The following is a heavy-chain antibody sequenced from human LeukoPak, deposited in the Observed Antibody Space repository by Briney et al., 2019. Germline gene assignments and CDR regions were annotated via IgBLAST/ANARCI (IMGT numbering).Heavy chain of an antibody. CDR3: ARSGYYDSSGYYYKGIDY. Sequence: SETLSLTCAVYGGSFSGYYWSWIRQPPGKGLEWIGEINHSGSTNYNPSLKSRVTISVDTSKNQFSLKLSSVTAADTAVYYCARSGYYDSSGYYYKGIDYWGQGTPVTVSS. CDR1: GGSFSGYY. D-gene: IGHD3-22*01. CDR2: INHSGST. J-gene: IGHJ4*02. V-gene: IGHV4-34*01.